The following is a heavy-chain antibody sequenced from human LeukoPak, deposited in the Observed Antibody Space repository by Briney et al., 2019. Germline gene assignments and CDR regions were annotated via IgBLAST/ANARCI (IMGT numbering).Heavy chain of an antibody. Sequence: PSETLSLTCAVYGGSFSGYYWSWIRQPPGKGVEWIGEINHSGSTNYNPSLKSRVTISVDTSKNQFSLKLSSVTAADTAVYYCARLVRGYSYGSYWGQGTLVTVSS. D-gene: IGHD5-18*01. CDR1: GGSFSGYY. CDR2: INHSGST. CDR3: ARLVRGYSYGSY. V-gene: IGHV4-34*01. J-gene: IGHJ4*02.